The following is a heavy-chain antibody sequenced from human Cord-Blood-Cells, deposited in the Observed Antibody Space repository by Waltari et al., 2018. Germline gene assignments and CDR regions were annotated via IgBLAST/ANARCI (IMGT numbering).Heavy chain of an antibody. Sequence: QVQLQESGPGLVKPSETLSLTCTVAGGSISSYYRSCLRQPAGKGLEWIGRIYTSWSTSYNPSLKSRVPMSVDTSKNQFSLQLSSVTAADTAVYSCARGIAVAEYNWFDPWCPGTLVTVSS. V-gene: IGHV4-4*07. CDR3: ARGIAVAEYNWFDP. CDR1: GGSISSYY. D-gene: IGHD6-19*01. CDR2: IYTSWST. J-gene: IGHJ5*02.